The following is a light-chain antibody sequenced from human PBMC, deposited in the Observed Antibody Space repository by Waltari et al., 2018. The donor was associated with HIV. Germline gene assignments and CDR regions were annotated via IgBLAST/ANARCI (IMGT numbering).Light chain of an antibody. Sequence: EIVLTQSPGTLSLSPGERATLFCRASQSVSSSYLAWFQQKPGQPPRLLIYGASSRATGIPDRFSGSGSGTDFTLTINRLEPEDFAVYYCQQYGSSSLFAFGPGTKVDIK. CDR3: QQYGSSSLFA. J-gene: IGKJ3*01. CDR2: GAS. CDR1: QSVSSSY. V-gene: IGKV3-20*01.